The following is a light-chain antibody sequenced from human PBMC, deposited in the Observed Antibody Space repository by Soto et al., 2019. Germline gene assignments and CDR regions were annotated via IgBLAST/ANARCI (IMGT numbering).Light chain of an antibody. J-gene: IGKJ5*01. V-gene: IGKV1-33*01. CDR3: QQYDSLPIT. CDR2: DAS. Sequence: EIQLTQSPSTLSASVGDTVTFTCQASQDISNYLSWYQHKVGKAPKLLVYDASDLESGVPGRFSASGSGTHFSLTISGLQPDDFATYYCQQYDSLPITFGQGTRLEIK. CDR1: QDISNY.